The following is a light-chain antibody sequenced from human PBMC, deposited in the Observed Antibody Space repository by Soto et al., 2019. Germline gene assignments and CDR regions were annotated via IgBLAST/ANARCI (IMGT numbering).Light chain of an antibody. J-gene: IGKJ5*01. CDR1: QSVSSY. CDR2: DAS. V-gene: IGKV3-11*01. CDR3: QQLLSYPIT. Sequence: EIVLTQSPATLSLSPGERATLSCRSSQSVSSYLAWYQKKHGQAPRLLIYDASNRATGIPARFSGSGSGTSFTLTISSLQPEDFATYYCQQLLSYPITFGQGTRLEIK.